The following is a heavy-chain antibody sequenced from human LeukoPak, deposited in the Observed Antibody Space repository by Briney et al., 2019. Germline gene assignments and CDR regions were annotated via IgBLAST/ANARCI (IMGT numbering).Heavy chain of an antibody. J-gene: IGHJ4*02. CDR3: AKGYSNYCGY. CDR2: IRYDGSNK. CDR1: GFTFSSYG. V-gene: IGHV3-30*02. Sequence: GGSLRLSCAASGFTFSSYGMHRVRQAPGKGLEWVAFIRYDGSNKYYADSVKGRFTISRDNSKNTLYLQMNSLRAEDTAVYYCAKGYSNYCGYWGQGTLVTVSS. D-gene: IGHD4-11*01.